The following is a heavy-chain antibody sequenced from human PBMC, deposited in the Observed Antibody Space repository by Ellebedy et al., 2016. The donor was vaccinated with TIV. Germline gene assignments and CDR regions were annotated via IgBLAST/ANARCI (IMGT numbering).Heavy chain of an antibody. CDR1: GGSISSSSYY. V-gene: IGHV4-39*01. J-gene: IGHJ5*02. CDR2: IYYSGST. D-gene: IGHD1-7*01. Sequence: SETLSLXXTVSGGSISSSSYYWGWIRQPPGKGLEWIGSIYYSGSTYYNPSLKSRVTISVDTSKNQFSLKLSSVTAADTAVYYCARQLELAGDWFNPWGQGTLVTVSS. CDR3: ARQLELAGDWFNP.